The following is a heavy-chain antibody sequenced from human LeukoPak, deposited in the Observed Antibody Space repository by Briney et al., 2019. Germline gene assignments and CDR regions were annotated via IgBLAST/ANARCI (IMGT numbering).Heavy chain of an antibody. CDR2: ISGSGGRV. CDR3: PKGSFTMLQGVPSEYFQH. J-gene: IGHJ1*01. CDR1: VYTLRLYA. V-gene: IGHV3-23*01. Sequence: GGSLRLSCAASVYTLRLYAMRWVRQVPGQGLDWVSAISGSGGRVYYADSVKGRFNISRDNSKNRVSLQMNSLRPADTGLTYWPKGSFTMLQGVPSEYFQHWGQGSLVIVSS. D-gene: IGHD3-10*01.